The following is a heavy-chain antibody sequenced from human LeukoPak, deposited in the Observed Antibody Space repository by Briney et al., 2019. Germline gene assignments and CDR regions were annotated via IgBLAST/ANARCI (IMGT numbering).Heavy chain of an antibody. J-gene: IGHJ4*02. V-gene: IGHV4-34*01. Sequence: SETLSLTCAVYSGSFSGYYWSWIRQPPGKGLEWIGEINHSGSTNYNPSLKSRVTISVDTSKNQFSLKLSSVTAADTAVYYCARPTTGTTNYFDYWGQGTLVTVSS. CDR1: SGSFSGYY. CDR3: ARPTTGTTNYFDY. CDR2: INHSGST. D-gene: IGHD1-7*01.